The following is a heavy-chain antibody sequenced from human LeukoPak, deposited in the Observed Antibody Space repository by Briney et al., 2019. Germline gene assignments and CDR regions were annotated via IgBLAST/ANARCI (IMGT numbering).Heavy chain of an antibody. D-gene: IGHD3-22*01. CDR3: ARSYDSSGYYYYYGMDV. J-gene: IGHJ6*02. V-gene: IGHV1-18*04. Sequence: ASVKVSCKASGYTFTSYYMHWVRQAPGRGLEWMGWISAYNGNTNYAQKLQGRVTMTTDTSTSTAYMELRSLRSDDTAVYYCARSYDSSGYYYYYGMDVWGQGTTVTVSS. CDR2: ISAYNGNT. CDR1: GYTFTSYY.